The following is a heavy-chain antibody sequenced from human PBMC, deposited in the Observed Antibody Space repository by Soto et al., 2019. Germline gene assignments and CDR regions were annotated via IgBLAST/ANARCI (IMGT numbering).Heavy chain of an antibody. CDR2: ISRSSGYI. D-gene: IGHD5-12*01. V-gene: IGHV3-21*01. CDR3: ARCGTGVQDGYNYIPNY. J-gene: IGHJ4*02. CDR1: GFTFSNYN. Sequence: EVQLVESGGGLVKPGESLRLSCAASGFTFSNYNMIWVRQAPGKGLEWVSSISRSSGYIYYADSMKGRFTISRDNAKNSLFLQMNSLRDEVTAVYFCARCGTGVQDGYNYIPNYWGQGTLVTVSS.